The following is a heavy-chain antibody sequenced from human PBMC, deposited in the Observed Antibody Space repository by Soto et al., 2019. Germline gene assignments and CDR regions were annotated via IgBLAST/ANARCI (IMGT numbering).Heavy chain of an antibody. D-gene: IGHD2-2*01. J-gene: IGHJ5*02. CDR3: AHLGTRYQRKLVPRLLGCTGGWFDP. CDR1: GFSLSTSGVG. V-gene: IGHV2-5*01. CDR2: IYLNDAK. Sequence: QITLKESGPTLVKPTQTLTLTCTFSGFSLSTSGVGVCWIRRPQGKALEWLALIYLNDAKRYSPSLKSRLTITQDTSKIQVVLTMTPLDHVDTATDCCAHLGTRYQRKLVPRLLGCTGGWFDPWGQGTVVTVS.